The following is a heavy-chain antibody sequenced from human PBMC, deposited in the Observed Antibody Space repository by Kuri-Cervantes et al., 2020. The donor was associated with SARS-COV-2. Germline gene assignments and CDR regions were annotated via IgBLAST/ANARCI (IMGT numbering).Heavy chain of an antibody. CDR3: ARVYSGSYYNWFDP. D-gene: IGHD1-26*01. Sequence: GGSLRLSCEASGFTFSSYSMNWVRQAPGKGLEWVSSISSSSSYIYYADSVKGRFTISRDNAKNSLYLQMNSLRAEDTAVYYCARVYSGSYYNWFDPWGQGTLITVSS. J-gene: IGHJ5*02. CDR1: GFTFSSYS. CDR2: ISSSSSYI. V-gene: IGHV3-21*01.